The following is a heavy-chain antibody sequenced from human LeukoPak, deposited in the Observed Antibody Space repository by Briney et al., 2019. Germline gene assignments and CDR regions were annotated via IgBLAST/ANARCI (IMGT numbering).Heavy chain of an antibody. V-gene: IGHV3-30*18. J-gene: IGHJ6*02. CDR3: AKEGCSSTSCYTSDYYYGMDV. CDR1: GSTFSSYG. Sequence: GGSLRLSCAASGSTFSSYGMHWVRQAPGKGLEWVAVISYDGSNKYYADSVKGRFTISRDNSKNTLYLQMNSLRAEDTAVYYCAKEGCSSTSCYTSDYYYGMDVWGQGTTVTVSS. D-gene: IGHD2-2*02. CDR2: ISYDGSNK.